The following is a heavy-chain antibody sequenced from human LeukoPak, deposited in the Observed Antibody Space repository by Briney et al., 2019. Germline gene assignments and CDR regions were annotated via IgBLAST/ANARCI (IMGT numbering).Heavy chain of an antibody. CDR1: GGSFSGYY. J-gene: IGHJ6*04. Sequence: SGTLSLTCAVYGGSFSGYYWSWIRQPPGKGLEWIGEINHSGSTNYNPSLKSRVTISVDTSKNQFSLKLSSVTAADTAVYYCAREDIVVVPAAIHSGGMDVWGKGTTVTVSS. D-gene: IGHD2-2*02. CDR2: INHSGST. CDR3: AREDIVVVPAAIHSGGMDV. V-gene: IGHV4-34*01.